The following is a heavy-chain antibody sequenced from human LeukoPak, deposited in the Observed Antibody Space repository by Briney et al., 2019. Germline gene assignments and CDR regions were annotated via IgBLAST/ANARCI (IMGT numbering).Heavy chain of an antibody. CDR1: GFTFSSYS. J-gene: IGHJ4*02. CDR3: APIKGSGSPIDY. V-gene: IGHV3-21*01. CDR2: ISSSSSYI. D-gene: IGHD3-10*01. Sequence: GGSLRLSCAASGFTFSSYSMNWVRQAPGKGLEWVSSISSSSSYIYYADSVKGRFTISRHNAKNSLYLQMNSLRAEDTAVYYCAPIKGSGSPIDYWGQGTLVTVSS.